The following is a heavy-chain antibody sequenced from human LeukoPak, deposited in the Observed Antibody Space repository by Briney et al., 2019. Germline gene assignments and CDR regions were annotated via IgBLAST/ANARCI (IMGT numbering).Heavy chain of an antibody. V-gene: IGHV3-53*01. J-gene: IGHJ4*02. D-gene: IGHD5-18*01. CDR2: IYSGGST. Sequence: GGSLRLSCSPSGLTVSSNYMSWVRETPGKGLEWVSVIYSGGSTLYADSVKGRFSISRDNSKNTLYLQMNSLRSEDTAVYYCASARGSNYGSLGDWGQGTLVNVSS. CDR3: ASARGSNYGSLGD. CDR1: GLTVSSNY.